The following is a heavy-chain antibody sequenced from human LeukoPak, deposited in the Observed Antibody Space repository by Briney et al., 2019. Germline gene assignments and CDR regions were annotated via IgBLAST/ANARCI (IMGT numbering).Heavy chain of an antibody. CDR3: AKAVAGTHYYYYYGMDV. CDR2: ISGSGGST. CDR1: GFTFSSYA. V-gene: IGHV3-23*01. Sequence: GGSLRPSCAASGFTFSSYAMSWVRQAPGKGLEWVSAISGSGGSTYYADSVKGRFTISRDNSKNTLYLQMNSLRAEDTAVYYCAKAVAGTHYYYYYGMDVWGQGTTVTVSS. D-gene: IGHD6-19*01. J-gene: IGHJ6*02.